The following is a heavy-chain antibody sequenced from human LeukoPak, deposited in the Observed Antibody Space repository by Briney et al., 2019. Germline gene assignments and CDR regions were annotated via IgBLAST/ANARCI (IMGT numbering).Heavy chain of an antibody. V-gene: IGHV1-24*01. CDR2: FDPEDGET. CDR1: GYTLTELS. D-gene: IGHD6-19*01. Sequence: GASVKVSCKVSGYTLTELSMHWVRQAPGKGLEWMGGFDPEDGETIYAQKFQGRVTMTEDTSTDTAYMELSRLRSDDTAVYYCARAIIAVAGTGDYWGQGTLVTVSS. CDR3: ARAIIAVAGTGDY. J-gene: IGHJ4*02.